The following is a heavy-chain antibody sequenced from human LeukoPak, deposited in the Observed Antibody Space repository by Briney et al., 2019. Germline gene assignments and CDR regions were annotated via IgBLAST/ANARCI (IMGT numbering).Heavy chain of an antibody. J-gene: IGHJ4*02. D-gene: IGHD6-13*01. CDR3: AKPLGSSSSWHFDY. CDR2: ISYDGSNK. CDR1: GFTFSSYG. Sequence: GGSLRLSCAASGFTFSSYGMPWVRQAPGKGLEWVAVISYDGSNKYYADSVKGRFTISRDNSKNTLYLQMNSLRAEDTAVYYCAKPLGSSSSWHFDYWGQGTLVTVSS. V-gene: IGHV3-30*18.